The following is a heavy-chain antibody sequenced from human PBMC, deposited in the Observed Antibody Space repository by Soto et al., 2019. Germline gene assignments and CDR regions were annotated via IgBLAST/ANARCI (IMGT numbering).Heavy chain of an antibody. D-gene: IGHD3-16*01. Sequence: PSETLSLTCTVSGDSITSSSHYWGWIRQPPGKGLESIANIYYDGNTYYNPSLKSRVTISLDTSKNQFSLRLNSVTAADTAVYYCARHRMWGGYFDYWGQGTLVTVSS. CDR2: IYYDGNT. J-gene: IGHJ4*02. CDR3: ARHRMWGGYFDY. CDR1: GDSITSSSHY. V-gene: IGHV4-39*01.